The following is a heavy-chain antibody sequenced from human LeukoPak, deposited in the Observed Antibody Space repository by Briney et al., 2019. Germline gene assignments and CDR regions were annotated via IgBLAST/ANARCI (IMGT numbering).Heavy chain of an antibody. CDR1: GYTFTSYD. D-gene: IGHD3-16*01. V-gene: IGHV1-8*01. Sequence: GASVTVSCKASGYTFTSYDINWVRQATGQGLEWMGWMNPNSGNTGYAQKFQGRVTMTRNTSISTAYMELSSLRSEDTAVYYCARGDYVWGSYDYWGQGTLVTVSS. CDR2: MNPNSGNT. J-gene: IGHJ4*02. CDR3: ARGDYVWGSYDY.